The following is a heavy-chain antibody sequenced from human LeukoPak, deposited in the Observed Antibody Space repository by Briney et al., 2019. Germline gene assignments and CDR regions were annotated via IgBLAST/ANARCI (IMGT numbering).Heavy chain of an antibody. CDR3: ARDFDYGDGFDY. J-gene: IGHJ4*02. CDR1: GFTFSGST. D-gene: IGHD4-17*01. CDR2: TRNKADSYIT. V-gene: IGHV3-72*01. Sequence: GGSLRLSCAASGFTFSGSTMHWVRQASGKGLEWVGRTRNKADSYITEYAASVKGRFTISRDNSKNSLYLQMNSLKTEDTAVYYCARDFDYGDGFDYWGQGTPVTVSS.